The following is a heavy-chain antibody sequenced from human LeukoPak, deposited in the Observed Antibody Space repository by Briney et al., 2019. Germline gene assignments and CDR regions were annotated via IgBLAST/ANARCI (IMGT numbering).Heavy chain of an antibody. J-gene: IGHJ6*02. CDR3: AKDFVPAAPYAMDV. V-gene: IGHV3-33*06. CDR1: GFTFSGYG. D-gene: IGHD6-13*01. Sequence: HSGTSLRLSCAASGFTFSGYGMHWVRQAPGKGLEWVAVIWSGGSSKYCGDSVKGRFTISRDDFKNTLYLQVNSLRAEDTAVYYCAKDFVPAAPYAMDVWGQGTTVTVSS. CDR2: IWSGGSSK.